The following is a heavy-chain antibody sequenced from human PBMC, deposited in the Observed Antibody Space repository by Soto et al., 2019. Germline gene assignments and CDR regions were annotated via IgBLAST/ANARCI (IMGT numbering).Heavy chain of an antibody. CDR1: GFTFTSSA. D-gene: IGHD6-13*01. J-gene: IGHJ4*02. Sequence: SVKVSCKASGFTFTSSAVQWVRQARGQRLEWIGWIVVGSGNTNYAQKFQERVTFSRDMSTSTAYMELSSLRSEDTAVYYCAAAKNSGSWYQPGDYWGQGTMVTVSS. V-gene: IGHV1-58*01. CDR3: AAAKNSGSWYQPGDY. CDR2: IVVGSGNT.